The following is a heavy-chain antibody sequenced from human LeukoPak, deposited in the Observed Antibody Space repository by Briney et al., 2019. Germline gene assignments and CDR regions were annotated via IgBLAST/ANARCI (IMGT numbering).Heavy chain of an antibody. D-gene: IGHD6-19*01. CDR2: INPNSGGT. V-gene: IGHV1-2*06. J-gene: IGHJ4*02. CDR1: GYTFTGYY. Sequence: WASVKVSCKASGYTFTGYYMHWVRQAPGQGLEWMGRINPNSGGTNYAQKFQGRVTMTRDTSISTAYMELSRLRSDDTAVYYCAIGSNDWYSARSTTFDYWGQGTLVTVSS. CDR3: AIGSNDWYSARSTTFDY.